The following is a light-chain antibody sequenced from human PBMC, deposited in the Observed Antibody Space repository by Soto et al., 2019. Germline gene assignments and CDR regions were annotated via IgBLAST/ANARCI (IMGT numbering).Light chain of an antibody. Sequence: QSALAQPASVSGSPGQSITISCTGTSSDVGGYKYVSWYQQHPGTAPKLMIYEVSNRPSGVSNRFSGSKSGNTASLTISGLQAEDEADYLCSSHTSTNTYVFGPGTKVTVL. CDR3: SSHTSTNTYV. V-gene: IGLV2-14*01. J-gene: IGLJ1*01. CDR1: SSDVGGYKY. CDR2: EVS.